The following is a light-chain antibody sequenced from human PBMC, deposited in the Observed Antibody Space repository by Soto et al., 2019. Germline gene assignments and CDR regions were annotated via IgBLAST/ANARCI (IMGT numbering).Light chain of an antibody. Sequence: EIVMTQSPATLSVSPWERATLSFIASQNVSSNLAWYQQKPGQAPRLLIYGASTRATGIPARFSGSGSGTEFTLIISSLQSEDFAVYYCQQYNNWPPITFGQGTRLEIK. CDR2: GAS. V-gene: IGKV3-15*01. J-gene: IGKJ5*01. CDR3: QQYNNWPPIT. CDR1: QNVSSN.